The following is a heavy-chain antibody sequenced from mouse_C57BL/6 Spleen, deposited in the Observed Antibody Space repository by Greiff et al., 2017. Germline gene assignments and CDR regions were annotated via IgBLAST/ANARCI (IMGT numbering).Heavy chain of an antibody. D-gene: IGHD2-3*01. CDR1: GYAFSSYW. Sequence: QVHVKQSGAELVKPGASVKISCKASGYAFSSYWMNWVKQRPGKGLEWIGQIYPGDGDTNYNGKFKGKATLTADKSSSTAYMQLSSLTSEDSAVYFCARSKDGYQAYWGQGTLVTVSA. J-gene: IGHJ3*01. CDR3: ARSKDGYQAY. CDR2: IYPGDGDT. V-gene: IGHV1-80*01.